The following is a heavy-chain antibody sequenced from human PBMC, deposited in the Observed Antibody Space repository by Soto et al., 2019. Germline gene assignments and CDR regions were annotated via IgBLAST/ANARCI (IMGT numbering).Heavy chain of an antibody. CDR1: GGSISSYY. CDR2: IYYSGST. Sequence: SETLSLTCTVSGGSISSYYWSWIRQPPGKGLEWIGYIYYSGSTNYNPSLKSRVTISVDTSKNQFSLKMKSVTAADTAVYYCARSMTKAASSLADWGKGTLVPVSS. D-gene: IGHD4-17*01. J-gene: IGHJ4*02. V-gene: IGHV4-59*12. CDR3: ARSMTKAASSLAD.